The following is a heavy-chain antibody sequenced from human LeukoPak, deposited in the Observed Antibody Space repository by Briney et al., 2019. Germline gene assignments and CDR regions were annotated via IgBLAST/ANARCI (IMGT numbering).Heavy chain of an antibody. CDR3: ARVGVVITGGYFDY. J-gene: IGHJ4*02. CDR1: GYTFTGYY. Sequence: GASVKVSCKASGYTFTGYYMHWVRQAPGQGLEWMGGIIPIFGTANYTQKFQGRVTITADESTSTAYMELSSLRSEDTAVYYCARVGVVITGGYFDYWGQGTLVTVSS. D-gene: IGHD3-3*01. V-gene: IGHV1-69*13. CDR2: IIPIFGTA.